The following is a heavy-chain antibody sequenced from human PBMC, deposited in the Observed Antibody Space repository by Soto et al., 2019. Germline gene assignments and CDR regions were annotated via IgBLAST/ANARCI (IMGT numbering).Heavy chain of an antibody. D-gene: IGHD3-3*02. CDR2: IYYSGST. Sequence: SETLSLTCTVSGGSISSGDYYWSWIRQPPGKGLEWIGYIYYSGSTYYNPSLKSRVTISVDTSKNQFSLKLSSVTAADTAVYYCARAETIFAFDIWGQGTMVTVSS. V-gene: IGHV4-30-4*01. CDR1: GGSISSGDYY. CDR3: ARAETIFAFDI. J-gene: IGHJ3*02.